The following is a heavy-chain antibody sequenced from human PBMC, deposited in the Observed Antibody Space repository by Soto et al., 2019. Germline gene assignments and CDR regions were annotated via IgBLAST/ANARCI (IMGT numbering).Heavy chain of an antibody. CDR1: GFTFSSYA. Sequence: QAQLVESGGGVVQPGRSLRLSCAASGFTFSSYAMHWVRQAPGKGLEWVAVISYDGSNKYYADSVKGRFTISRDNSKNTLYLQMNSLRAEDTAVYYCARENGDFFDYWGQGTLVTVSS. V-gene: IGHV3-30-3*01. CDR2: ISYDGSNK. J-gene: IGHJ4*02. CDR3: ARENGDFFDY. D-gene: IGHD4-17*01.